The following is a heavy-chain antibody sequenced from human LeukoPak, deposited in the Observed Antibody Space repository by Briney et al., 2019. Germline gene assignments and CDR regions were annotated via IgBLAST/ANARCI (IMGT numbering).Heavy chain of an antibody. CDR1: GFTFRSYG. CDR3: AKSAEVTDDYYFDY. D-gene: IGHD2-21*02. J-gene: IGHJ4*02. V-gene: IGHV3-30*18. Sequence: GGSLRLSCAASGFTFRSYGMHWVRQAPGKGLEWVAVISYDGSNKYYADSVKGRFTISRDNSKNTLYLQMNSLRAEDTAVYYCAKSAEVTDDYYFDYWGQGTLVTVSS. CDR2: ISYDGSNK.